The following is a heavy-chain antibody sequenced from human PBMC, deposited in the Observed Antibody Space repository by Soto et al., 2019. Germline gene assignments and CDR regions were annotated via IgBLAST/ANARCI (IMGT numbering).Heavy chain of an antibody. Sequence: ASVKVSCKASGGTFSSYAISWVRQAPGQGLEWMGWISPYSGNTHYASKVQGRLTMTTDTSTSTAYMDLGSLTSDDTAVYYCARPKLGYYDSSGYIPPGYWGQGTLVTVSS. J-gene: IGHJ4*02. CDR1: GGTFSSYA. V-gene: IGHV1-18*01. D-gene: IGHD3-22*01. CDR2: ISPYSGNT. CDR3: ARPKLGYYDSSGYIPPGY.